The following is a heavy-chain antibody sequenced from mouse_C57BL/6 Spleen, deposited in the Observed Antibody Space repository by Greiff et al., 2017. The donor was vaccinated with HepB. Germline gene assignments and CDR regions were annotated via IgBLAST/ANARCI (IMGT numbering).Heavy chain of an antibody. D-gene: IGHD2-3*01. Sequence: VHVKQSGPELVKPGASVKISCKASGYSFTGYYMNWVKQSPEKSLEWIGEINPSTGGTTYNQKFKAKATLTVDKSSSTAYMQLKSLTSEDSAVYYCARLGDGYYQGFAYWGQGTLVTVSA. V-gene: IGHV1-42*01. CDR1: GYSFTGYY. CDR3: ARLGDGYYQGFAY. CDR2: INPSTGGT. J-gene: IGHJ3*01.